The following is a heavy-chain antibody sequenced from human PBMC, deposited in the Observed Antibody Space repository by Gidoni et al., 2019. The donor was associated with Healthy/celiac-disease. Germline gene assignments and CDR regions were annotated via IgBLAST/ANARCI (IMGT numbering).Heavy chain of an antibody. J-gene: IGHJ3*02. CDR2: IYYSGST. CDR3: ARRLMSVEPSYDFWSGYYTGDAFDI. Sequence: QLQLQESGPGLVKPSETLSLTCTVSGGSISSSSYYWAWIRQPPGKGLEWIGSIYYSGSTYYSPALKSRVTISVDTSKNQFSLKLSSVTAADTAVYYCARRLMSVEPSYDFWSGYYTGDAFDIWGQGTMVTVSS. CDR1: GGSISSSSYY. D-gene: IGHD3-3*01. V-gene: IGHV4-39*01.